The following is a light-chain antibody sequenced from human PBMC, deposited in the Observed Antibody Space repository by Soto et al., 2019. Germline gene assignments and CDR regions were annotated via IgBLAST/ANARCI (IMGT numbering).Light chain of an antibody. J-gene: IGKJ4*01. V-gene: IGKV1-5*01. CDR3: QQYDSYPLT. CDR1: QSINNL. Sequence: DVQMTQSPSTLSASVGDRVTSTCGASQSINNLLAWYQQKPGKAPKFLIYDVSTLESGVPSRFSGSGSGTEFTLTISSLQPEDFATYYCQQYDSYPLTFGGGTKVDNK. CDR2: DVS.